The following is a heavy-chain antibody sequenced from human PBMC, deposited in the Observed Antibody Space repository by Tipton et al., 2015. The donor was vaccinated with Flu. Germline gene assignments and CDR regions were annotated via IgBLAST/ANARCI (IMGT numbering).Heavy chain of an antibody. V-gene: IGHV4-61*01. CDR3: ARYGSYFEY. J-gene: IGHJ4*02. Sequence: TLSLTCTVSGGSVDSSPYYWSWIRQPPGKGLEWIGYIYYNGNTNYNPSLKSRVTISVDTSKNQFSLKVSSVTAADTAVYYCARYGSYFEYWGQGTLVTVSS. CDR2: IYYNGNT. CDR1: GGSVDSSPYY. D-gene: IGHD1-26*01.